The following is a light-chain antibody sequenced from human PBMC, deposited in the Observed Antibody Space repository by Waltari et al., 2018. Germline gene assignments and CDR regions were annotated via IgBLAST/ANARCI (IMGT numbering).Light chain of an antibody. V-gene: IGKV3-15*01. J-gene: IGKJ1*01. CDR3: QQYNDWPQT. Sequence: EIVMTQSPATLSVSSGERATLSCRASQTVGSNLAWYQQKPGQAPRLLIYSASTRDTGIQPRFSGRGSGTEFTLTISSLQSEDFAFYYCQQYNDWPQTFGQGTKVEIK. CDR1: QTVGSN. CDR2: SAS.